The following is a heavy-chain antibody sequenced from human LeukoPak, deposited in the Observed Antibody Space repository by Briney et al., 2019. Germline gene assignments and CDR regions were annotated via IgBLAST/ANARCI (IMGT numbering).Heavy chain of an antibody. J-gene: IGHJ4*02. V-gene: IGHV4-30-4*01. Sequence: EPSETLSLTCTVSGGSISSGDYYWSWIRQPPGKGLEWIGYIYYSGSTYYNPSLKSRVTISVDTSNNQFSLRVTSVTAADTAVYYCATRRGGTSRSYWGQGTLVTVSS. CDR3: ATRRGGTSRSY. CDR2: IYYSGST. CDR1: GGSISSGDYY. D-gene: IGHD3-16*01.